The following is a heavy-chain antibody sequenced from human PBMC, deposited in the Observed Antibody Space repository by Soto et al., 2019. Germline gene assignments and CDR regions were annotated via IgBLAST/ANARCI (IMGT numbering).Heavy chain of an antibody. CDR3: SRGTFYQDAHGYYYFDY. V-gene: IGHV3-49*03. CDR2: IRSEAYGGTT. CDR1: GFTFSDYA. J-gene: IGHJ4*02. D-gene: IGHD3-22*01. Sequence: PVGSLRLSCIASGFTFSDYAMSWFRQGPGKGLEWVGFIRSEAYGGTTEYAASVRGIFTISRDDSKSIAYLQMNSLKTEDTAVYYCSRGTFYQDAHGYYYFDYWGQGTLVTVSS.